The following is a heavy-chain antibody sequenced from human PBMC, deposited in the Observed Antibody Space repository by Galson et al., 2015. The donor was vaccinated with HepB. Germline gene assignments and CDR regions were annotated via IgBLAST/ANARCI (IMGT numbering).Heavy chain of an antibody. V-gene: IGHV1-69*04. CDR3: ARTLGYCSSTSCYLAWFDP. CDR2: IIPILGIA. D-gene: IGHD2-2*01. Sequence: SVKVSCKASGGTFSSYAISWVRQAPGQGLEWMGRIIPILGIANYAQKFQGRVTITADKSTSTAYMELSSLRSEDTAVYYCARTLGYCSSTSCYLAWFDPWGQGTLVTVSS. J-gene: IGHJ5*02. CDR1: GGTFSSYA.